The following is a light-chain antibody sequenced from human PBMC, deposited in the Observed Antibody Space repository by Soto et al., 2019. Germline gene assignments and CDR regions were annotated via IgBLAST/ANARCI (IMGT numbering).Light chain of an antibody. CDR3: SSYTSSSTLV. CDR2: DVS. CDR1: SSDVGGYNY. V-gene: IGLV2-14*01. Sequence: QSELAQPASVSGSPGQSITISCTGTSSDVGGYNYVSWYQQHPGKAPKLMIYDVSNRPPGVSNRFSGSKSGNTASLTISGLQAEDEADYYCSSYTSSSTLVFGTGTKVTVL. J-gene: IGLJ1*01.